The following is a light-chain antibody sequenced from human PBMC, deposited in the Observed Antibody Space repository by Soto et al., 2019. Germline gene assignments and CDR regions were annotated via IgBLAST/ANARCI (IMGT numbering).Light chain of an antibody. V-gene: IGKV3-11*01. Sequence: EIVLTQSPGTLSLSPGDRATLSCRASRSVTTFLAWYQQRPGQGPRLLISEASNRAAGIPARFSGSGSGTDFTLTISSLEPEDFAVYYCQQSHNWPRTFGQGTKVEIK. CDR2: EAS. CDR1: RSVTTF. J-gene: IGKJ1*01. CDR3: QQSHNWPRT.